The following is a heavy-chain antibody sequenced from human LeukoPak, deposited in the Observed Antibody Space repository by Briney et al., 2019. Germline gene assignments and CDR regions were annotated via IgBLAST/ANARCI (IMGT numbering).Heavy chain of an antibody. CDR2: ISGTSDNT. V-gene: IGHV3-23*01. D-gene: IGHD6-19*01. CDR3: SKGRTVTGTLALDY. Sequence: GGSLRLSCAASGFTFSSYAMTWVRQAPGKGLEWVSAISGTSDNTYYADSVRGRFTISRDNSKNTLYLQVNSLRAEDTAIYYCSKGRTVTGTLALDYWGQGTLVTVSS. J-gene: IGHJ4*02. CDR1: GFTFSSYA.